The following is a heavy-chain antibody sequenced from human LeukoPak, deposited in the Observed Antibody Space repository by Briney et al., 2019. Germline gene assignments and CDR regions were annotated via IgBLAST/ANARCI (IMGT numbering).Heavy chain of an antibody. V-gene: IGHV4-61*02. D-gene: IGHD3-22*01. CDR1: GGSISSGSYY. CDR2: IYTSGST. J-gene: IGHJ4*02. CDR3: AREAVTYYYDSSGYCDY. Sequence: SETLSLTCTVSGGSISSGSYYWSWIRQPAGKGLEWIGRIYTSGSTNYNPSLKSRVTISVDTSKNQFSLKLSSVTAADTAVYYCAREAVTYYYDSSGYCDYWGQGTLVTVSS.